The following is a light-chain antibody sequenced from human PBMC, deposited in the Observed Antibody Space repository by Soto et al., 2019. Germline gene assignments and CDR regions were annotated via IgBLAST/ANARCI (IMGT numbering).Light chain of an antibody. J-gene: IGKJ1*01. Sequence: EIVLTQSPGILSLSPGERATLSCRASQSVSNDFLAWYQQKPGQAPRLLIYGASTRASEVPDRFSGSGSGAEFTLTISSLQAEDVAVYYCQQYYTTRWTFGQGTKVDI. V-gene: IGKV3-20*01. CDR1: QSVSNDF. CDR3: QQYYTTRWT. CDR2: GAS.